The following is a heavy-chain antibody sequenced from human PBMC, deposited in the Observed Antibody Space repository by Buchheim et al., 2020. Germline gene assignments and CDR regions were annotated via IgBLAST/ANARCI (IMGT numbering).Heavy chain of an antibody. CDR3: ARAGTSGYLNV. Sequence: EVQLVESGGGLVQPGGSLRLSCAASGFTFNSDWMHWVRQAPGKGLVWVSRINGDGSSTDYADSVKGRFTISRDNAKNTLYLQMNSLRAGDTAVVYCARAGTSGYLNVWGQGTT. D-gene: IGHD3-22*01. V-gene: IGHV3-74*01. J-gene: IGHJ6*02. CDR1: GFTFNSDW. CDR2: INGDGSST.